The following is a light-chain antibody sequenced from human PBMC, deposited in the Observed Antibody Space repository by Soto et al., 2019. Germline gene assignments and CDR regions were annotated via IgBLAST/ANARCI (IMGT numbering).Light chain of an antibody. J-gene: IGLJ1*01. Sequence: QSVLTQPPSASGTPGQRVTISCSGSSSNIGGNAVNWYQQLPGTTPKLLIYSNNQRPSGVPDRFSGCKSGTSASLAISGLQSEDEADYYCAAWDDSLSGYVFGTGTKVTV. CDR2: SNN. CDR1: SSNIGGNA. V-gene: IGLV1-44*01. CDR3: AAWDDSLSGYV.